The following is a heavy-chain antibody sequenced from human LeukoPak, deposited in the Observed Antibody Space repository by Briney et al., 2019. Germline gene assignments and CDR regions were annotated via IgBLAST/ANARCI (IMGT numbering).Heavy chain of an antibody. J-gene: IGHJ5*02. CDR3: AKDLGLIAAAGNWFDP. CDR1: GFTFSSYA. V-gene: IGHV3-23*01. Sequence: QPGGSLTLSCAASGFTFSSYAMSWVRQAPARGLEWVSSLRGDGETFYADSVKGRFTISRDNSKNTLYLQMNSLRAEDTAVYYCAKDLGLIAAAGNWFDPWGQGTLVTVSS. CDR2: LRGDGET. D-gene: IGHD6-13*01.